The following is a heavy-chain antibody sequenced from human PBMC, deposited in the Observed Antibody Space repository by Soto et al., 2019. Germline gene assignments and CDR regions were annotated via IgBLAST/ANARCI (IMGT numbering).Heavy chain of an antibody. D-gene: IGHD1-26*01. Sequence: QLQLQESGPGLVKPSETLSLTCTVSGGFISSSSYYWSWIRPPPGKGLEWIGSFYYSGITYYTPSFRSRFTISADTSKKQFSLQLSSVTAADTAVYYCARLTGHSGSYLYYWGQGTLVTVSS. CDR3: ARLTGHSGSYLYY. J-gene: IGHJ4*02. V-gene: IGHV4-39*01. CDR1: GGFISSSSYY. CDR2: FYYSGIT.